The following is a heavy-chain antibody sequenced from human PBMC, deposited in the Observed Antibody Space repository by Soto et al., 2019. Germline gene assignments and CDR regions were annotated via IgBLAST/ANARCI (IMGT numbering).Heavy chain of an antibody. J-gene: IGHJ6*02. CDR2: INHSGST. V-gene: IGHV4-34*01. D-gene: IGHD6-13*01. CDR1: GGSFSGYY. CDR3: AISANSSSFYYYGMDV. Sequence: SETLSLTCAVYGGSFSGYYWSWIRQPPGKGLEWIGEINHSGSTNYNPSLKSRVTISVDTSKNQFSLKLSSVTAADTAVYYCAISANSSSFYYYGMDVWGQGTTVTVSS.